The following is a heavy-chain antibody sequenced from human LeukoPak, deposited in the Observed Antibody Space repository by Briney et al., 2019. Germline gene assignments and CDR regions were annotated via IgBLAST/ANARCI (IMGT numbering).Heavy chain of an antibody. V-gene: IGHV3-21*01. J-gene: IGHJ4*02. D-gene: IGHD1-26*01. CDR2: ISSSSSYI. Sequence: GGSLRLSCAASGFTFSSYSMNWVRQAPGKGLEWVSSISSSSSYIYYADSVKGRFTISRDNAKNSLYLQMNSLRAEDTAVYYCARDSPEVGATFFDYWGQGTLVTVSS. CDR1: GFTFSSYS. CDR3: ARDSPEVGATFFDY.